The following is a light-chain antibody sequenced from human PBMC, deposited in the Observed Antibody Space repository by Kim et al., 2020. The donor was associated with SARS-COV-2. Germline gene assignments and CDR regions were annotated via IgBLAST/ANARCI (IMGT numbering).Light chain of an antibody. CDR1: QSVRSNY. CDR2: GAS. J-gene: IGKJ2*01. Sequence: LSPGDRATLSCRASQSVRSNYLAWYQQKPGRAPRLLIYGASSRATGIPDRFSGSGSGTDFTLTISRLEPEDFAVYHCQQYGRSPYTFGQGTKLEI. CDR3: QQYGRSPYT. V-gene: IGKV3-20*01.